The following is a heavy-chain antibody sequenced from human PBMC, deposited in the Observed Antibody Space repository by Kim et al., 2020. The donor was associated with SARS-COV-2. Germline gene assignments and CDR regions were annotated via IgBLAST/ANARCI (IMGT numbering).Heavy chain of an antibody. V-gene: IGHV3-23*01. CDR3: AKYKRDIVVVPAAIRVNYYYYYMDV. D-gene: IGHD2-2*02. CDR1: GFTFSSYA. Sequence: GGSLRLSCAASGFTFSSYAMSWVRQAPGKGLEWVSAISGSGGSTYYADSVKGRFTISRDNSKNTLYLQMNSLRAEDTAVYYCAKYKRDIVVVPAAIRVNYYYYYMDVWGKGTTVTVSS. CDR2: ISGSGGST. J-gene: IGHJ6*03.